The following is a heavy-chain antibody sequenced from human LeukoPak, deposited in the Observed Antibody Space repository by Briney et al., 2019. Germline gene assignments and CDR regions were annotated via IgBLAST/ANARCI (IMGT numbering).Heavy chain of an antibody. J-gene: IGHJ6*02. Sequence: ASVKVSCKASGYTFTSYYMHWVRQAPGQGLEWMGIINPSGGSTSYAQKFQGRVTMTRDTSTSTVYMELSGLRSEDTAVYYCARHQRALSNWNYVWYYYYGMDVWGQGTTVTVSS. CDR3: ARHQRALSNWNYVWYYYYGMDV. D-gene: IGHD1-7*01. V-gene: IGHV1-46*01. CDR1: GYTFTSYY. CDR2: INPSGGST.